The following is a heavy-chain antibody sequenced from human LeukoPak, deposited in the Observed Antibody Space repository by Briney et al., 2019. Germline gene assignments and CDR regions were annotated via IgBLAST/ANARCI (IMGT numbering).Heavy chain of an antibody. J-gene: IGHJ4*02. CDR3: ARRITGTTSDSFDY. V-gene: IGHV4-39*01. Sequence: SETLSLTCTVSSASISSSPYFWGWIRQSPGKGLEWIGSISYSGTTYYNPSLKSRVTISVDTSKNQFSLKLNSVTAADTAVYYCARRITGTTSDSFDYWGQGTLVTVSS. D-gene: IGHD1-20*01. CDR1: SASISSSPYF. CDR2: ISYSGTT.